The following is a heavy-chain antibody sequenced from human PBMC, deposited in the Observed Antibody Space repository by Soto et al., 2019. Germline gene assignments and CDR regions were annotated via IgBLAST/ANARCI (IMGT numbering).Heavy chain of an antibody. D-gene: IGHD4-17*01. CDR3: NYGDYLKTFDY. V-gene: IGHV4-31*03. CDR1: GGSISSGGYY. Sequence: SETLFLTCTVSGGSISSGGYYWSWIRQHPGKGLEWIGYIYYSGSTYYNPSLKSRVTISVDTSKNQFSLKLSSVTAADTAVYYCNYGDYLKTFDYWGQGTLVTVSS. J-gene: IGHJ4*02. CDR2: IYYSGST.